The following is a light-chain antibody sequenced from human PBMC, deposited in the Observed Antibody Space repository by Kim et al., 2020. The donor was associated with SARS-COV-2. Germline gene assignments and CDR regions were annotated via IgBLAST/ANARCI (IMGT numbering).Light chain of an antibody. CDR3: QQYHNWRT. Sequence: SVSPGERATLSCRASQSVSSNLAWYQQKPGQAPRLLIYGASTRATGIPARFSGSGSGTEFTLTISSLQSEDFAVYYCQQYHNWRTFGQGTKVDIK. J-gene: IGKJ1*01. CDR1: QSVSSN. V-gene: IGKV3-15*01. CDR2: GAS.